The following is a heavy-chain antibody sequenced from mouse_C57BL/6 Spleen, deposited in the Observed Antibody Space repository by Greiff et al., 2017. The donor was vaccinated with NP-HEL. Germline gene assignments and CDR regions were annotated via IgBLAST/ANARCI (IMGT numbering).Heavy chain of an antibody. Sequence: EVQLQQSGPELVKPGASVKISCKASGYTFTDYYMNWVKQSHGKSLEWIGDINPNNGGTSYNQKFKGKATLTVDKSSSTAYMELRSLTSEDSAISYCARHYYYSSSVRYFDVWGTGTTVTVSS. CDR3: ARHYYYSSSVRYFDV. CDR2: INPNNGGT. J-gene: IGHJ1*03. CDR1: GYTFTDYY. D-gene: IGHD1-1*01. V-gene: IGHV1-26*01.